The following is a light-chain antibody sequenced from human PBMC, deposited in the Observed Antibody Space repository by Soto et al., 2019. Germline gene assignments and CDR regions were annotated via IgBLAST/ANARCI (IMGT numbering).Light chain of an antibody. J-gene: IGKJ1*01. Sequence: DIVLTQSPGTLSLSPGERATLSCRASQSVSSDYFAWYQQKPGQAPRLLIYGASTRAAGIPDRFTGSGSGTDFTLTISRLEPEDLAVYSCQQYGNSPPWTFGQGTKVEIK. V-gene: IGKV3-20*01. CDR3: QQYGNSPPWT. CDR2: GAS. CDR1: QSVSSDY.